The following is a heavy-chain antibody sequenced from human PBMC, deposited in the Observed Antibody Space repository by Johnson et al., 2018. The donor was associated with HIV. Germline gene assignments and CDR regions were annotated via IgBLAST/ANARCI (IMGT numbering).Heavy chain of an antibody. V-gene: IGHV3-7*05. CDR1: GFTFSSYW. Sequence: VQLVESGGSLVQPGGSLRLSCAASGFTFSSYWMGWVRQAPGKGLEWVANIKQAGSEKYYVDSLKGRFTISRDNAKNSLYLQMNSLRAEDTAVYYCATFGGGSFHAFDIWGQGTMVTVSS. J-gene: IGHJ3*02. CDR3: ATFGGGSFHAFDI. CDR2: IKQAGSEK. D-gene: IGHD1-26*01.